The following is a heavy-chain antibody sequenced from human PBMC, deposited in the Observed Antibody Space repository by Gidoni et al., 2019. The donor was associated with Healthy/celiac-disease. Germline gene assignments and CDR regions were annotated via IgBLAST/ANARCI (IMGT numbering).Heavy chain of an antibody. J-gene: IGHJ3*02. CDR1: GFTLADSA. Sequence: EVHLVESGGGLVQHGRSLRLHCAASGFTLADSAMHWVRQAPGKGLGWVSGIRWNSGSIGYADSVKGRFTISRDNAKNSLYLQMNSLSAEDTALYYCAKDNGSGSYYNGGAFDIWGQGTMVTVSS. CDR2: IRWNSGSI. V-gene: IGHV3-9*01. D-gene: IGHD3-10*01. CDR3: AKDNGSGSYYNGGAFDI.